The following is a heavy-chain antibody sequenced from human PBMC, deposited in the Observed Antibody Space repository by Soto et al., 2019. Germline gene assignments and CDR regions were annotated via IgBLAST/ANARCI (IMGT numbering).Heavy chain of an antibody. CDR3: ASCGCCSGDSCYRPYYYAMDV. J-gene: IGHJ6*02. D-gene: IGHD2-15*01. Sequence: GGSLRLSCAASGFTFSSYNMNWVRQAPGKGLEWVSSISSSSSYIYYADSVKGRFTISRDNAKKSLYLQMNSLRAEDTAVYYCASCGCCSGDSCYRPYYYAMDVWGQGTTVTVSS. CDR2: ISSSSSYI. CDR1: GFTFSSYN. V-gene: IGHV3-21*01.